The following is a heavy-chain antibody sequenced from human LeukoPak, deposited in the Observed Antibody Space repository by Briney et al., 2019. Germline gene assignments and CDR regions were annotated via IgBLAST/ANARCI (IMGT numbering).Heavy chain of an antibody. V-gene: IGHV3-30*18. CDR2: ISYDGSNK. D-gene: IGHD5-12*01. CDR3: AKVEEGGYSYYFDY. J-gene: IGHJ4*02. Sequence: GGSLRLSCAASGFTFSSYGMHWVRQAPGKGLEWVAVISYDGSNKYYADSVKGRFTISRDNSKNTLYLQMNSLRAEDTAVYYCAKVEEGGYSYYFDYWGQGTLVTVSS. CDR1: GFTFSSYG.